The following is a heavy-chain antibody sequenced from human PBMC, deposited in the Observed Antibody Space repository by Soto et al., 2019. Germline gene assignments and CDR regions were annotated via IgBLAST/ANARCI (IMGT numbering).Heavy chain of an antibody. J-gene: IGHJ4*02. CDR3: AREAGGGYFDY. Sequence: LSLTCTVSGGSISSYYWSWIRQPPGKGLEWIGYIYYSGSTNYNPSLKSRVTISVDTSKNQFSLKLSSVTAADTAVYYCAREAGGGYFDYWGQGTLVTVSS. D-gene: IGHD3-10*01. CDR1: GGSISSYY. V-gene: IGHV4-59*01. CDR2: IYYSGST.